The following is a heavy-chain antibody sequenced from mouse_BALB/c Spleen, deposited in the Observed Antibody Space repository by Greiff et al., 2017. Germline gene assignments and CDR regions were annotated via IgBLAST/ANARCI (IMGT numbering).Heavy chain of an antibody. Sequence: VQLQQSGAELVKPGASVKLSCTASGFNIKDTYMHWVKQRPEQGLEWIGRIDPANGNTKYDPKFQGKATITADTSSNTAYLQLSSLTSEDTAVYYCARNGNYKYYAMDYWGQGTSVTVSS. V-gene: IGHV14-3*02. CDR3: ARNGNYKYYAMDY. J-gene: IGHJ4*01. CDR1: GFNIKDTY. D-gene: IGHD2-1*01. CDR2: IDPANGNT.